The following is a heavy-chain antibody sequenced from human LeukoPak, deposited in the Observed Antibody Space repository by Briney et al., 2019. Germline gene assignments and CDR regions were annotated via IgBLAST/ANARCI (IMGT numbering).Heavy chain of an antibody. V-gene: IGHV3-30*04. Sequence: GGSLRLSCAASGFTFSSYAMHWVRQAPGKGLEWVAVISYDGSNKYYADSVKGRFTISRDNSKNTLYLQMNSLRAEDTAVYYCARDVAIFGVVIPSDPWGQGTLVTVSS. CDR1: GFTFSSYA. J-gene: IGHJ5*02. D-gene: IGHD3-3*01. CDR3: ARDVAIFGVVIPSDP. CDR2: ISYDGSNK.